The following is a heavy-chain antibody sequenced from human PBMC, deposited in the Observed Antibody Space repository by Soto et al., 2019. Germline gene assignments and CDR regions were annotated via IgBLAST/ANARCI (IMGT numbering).Heavy chain of an antibody. CDR3: ARDDYGMDV. CDR2: TYQSGSA. Sequence: SETLSLTCTVSGGSISGGGYSWTWIRQSPGKGLEWIGYTYQSGSAYYNPSLKSRVTISVDRSKNQFSLNLTSVTAADTAVYYCARDDYGMDVWGQATTVTVSS. CDR1: GGSISGGGYS. V-gene: IGHV4-30-2*06. J-gene: IGHJ6*02.